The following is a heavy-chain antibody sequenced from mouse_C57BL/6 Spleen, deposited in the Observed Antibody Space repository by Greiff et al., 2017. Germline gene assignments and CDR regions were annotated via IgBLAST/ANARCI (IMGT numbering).Heavy chain of an antibody. CDR3: TPTGTGFAY. D-gene: IGHD4-1*02. CDR2: IDPENGDT. J-gene: IGHJ3*01. V-gene: IGHV14-4*01. CDR1: GFNIKDDY. Sequence: EVQLVESGAELVRPGASVKLSCTASGFNIKDDYMHWVKQRPEQGLEWIGWIDPENGDTESASKFQGKATITADTSSNTAYLQLSSLASEDTAVFYGTPTGTGFAYWGQGTLVTVSA.